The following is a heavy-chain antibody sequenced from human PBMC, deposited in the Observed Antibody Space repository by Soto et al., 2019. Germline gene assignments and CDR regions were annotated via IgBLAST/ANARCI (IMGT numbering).Heavy chain of an antibody. Sequence: PGGSLRLSCAASGFTFGSYGMHWVRQAPGKGLEWVAVISYDGSNKYYADSVKGRFTISRDNAKNSLYLQMNSLRDDDTAVYYCARGRGYCGGTNCYLDCWGQGALVTVSS. CDR2: ISYDGSNK. V-gene: IGHV3-30*03. CDR3: ARGRGYCGGTNCYLDC. CDR1: GFTFGSYG. D-gene: IGHD2-21*01. J-gene: IGHJ4*02.